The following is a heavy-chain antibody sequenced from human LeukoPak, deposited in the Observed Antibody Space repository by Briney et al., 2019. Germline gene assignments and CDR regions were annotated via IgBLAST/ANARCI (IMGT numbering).Heavy chain of an antibody. CDR3: EREPGAGEWEHDY. CDR1: GFTFSSYN. CDR2: ITSSSSYI. V-gene: IGHV3-21*01. J-gene: IGHJ4*02. D-gene: IGHD1-26*01. Sequence: PGGSLRLSCAASGFTFSSYNMNWVRQAPRKGLEWVSSITSSSSYIYYADSVKGRFTISRDNAKNTLYLQMNSLRAEDTAVYYCEREPGAGEWEHDYWGQGTLVTVSS.